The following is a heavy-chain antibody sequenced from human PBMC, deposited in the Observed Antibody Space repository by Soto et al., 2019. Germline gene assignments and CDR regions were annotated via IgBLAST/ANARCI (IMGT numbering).Heavy chain of an antibody. J-gene: IGHJ4*02. D-gene: IGHD4-17*01. Sequence: ASVKVSCKVSGYTLNEVAMHWVRQAPGKGLEWLGGFDPDEAETIYAQHFQGRVTMTEDTSTDTVYMELSSLRSEDTAVYYCARGPSYYGDYVKWGQGTLVTVSS. V-gene: IGHV1-24*01. CDR3: ARGPSYYGDYVK. CDR2: FDPDEAET. CDR1: GYTLNEVA.